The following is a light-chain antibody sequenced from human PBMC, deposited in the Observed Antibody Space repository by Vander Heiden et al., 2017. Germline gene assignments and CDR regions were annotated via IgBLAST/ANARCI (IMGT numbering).Light chain of an antibody. CDR1: TSGVSAFNY. CDR3: TSYSSSSTPVV. Sequence: SALTQPASVSRSPGQSLTISCTGITSGVSAFNYVSWYQQHPGKAPRLLIYDVTTRPSGVSGRFSGSKSGITASLTISGLQAEDEADYYCTSYSSSSTPVVFGGGTKLTVL. J-gene: IGLJ2*01. CDR2: DVT. V-gene: IGLV2-14*03.